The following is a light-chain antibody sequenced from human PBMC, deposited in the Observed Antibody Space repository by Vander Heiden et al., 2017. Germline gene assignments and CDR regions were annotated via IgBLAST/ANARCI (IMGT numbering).Light chain of an antibody. V-gene: IGLV10-54*04. CDR2: CNN. J-gene: IGLJ3*02. CDR3: QVWATSLNAVV. Sequence: QPGLTQPPPVSKGLRQTATRTCTGKSNTVVNQGAAWLQKHPGHPPKLLFFCNNNRPSGISERFSASRSGNTASLTISGVQPGDEADYFCQVWATSLNAVVFGGGTKLTGL. CDR1: SNTVVNQG.